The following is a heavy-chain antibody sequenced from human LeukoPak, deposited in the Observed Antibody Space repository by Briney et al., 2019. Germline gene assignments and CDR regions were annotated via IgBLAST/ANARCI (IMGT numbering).Heavy chain of an antibody. CDR2: IFYSGNT. D-gene: IGHD1-26*01. J-gene: IGHJ4*02. V-gene: IGHV4-59*01. CDR1: GGSISSYY. Sequence: SETLSLTCSVSGGSISSYYWSWIRQPPGKGLVWIGYIFYSGNTHYNPSLKSRVTMSVDTSKDQFSLRLSSVTPADTAVYYCARDRGEGIVGTFDYWGQGTLVTVSS. CDR3: ARDRGEGIVGTFDY.